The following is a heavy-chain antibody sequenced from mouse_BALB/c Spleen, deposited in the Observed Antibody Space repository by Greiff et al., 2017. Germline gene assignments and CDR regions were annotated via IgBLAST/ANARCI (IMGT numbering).Heavy chain of an antibody. J-gene: IGHJ2*01. Sequence: EVMLVESGGGLVKPGGSLKLSCAASGFTFSSYAMSWVRQTPEKRLEWVASISSGGSTYYPDSVKGRFTISRDNARNILYLQMSSLRSEDTAMYYCARGMDYYGSSYYFDYWGQGTTLTVSS. D-gene: IGHD1-1*01. V-gene: IGHV5-6-5*01. CDR1: GFTFSSYA. CDR2: ISSGGST. CDR3: ARGMDYYGSSYYFDY.